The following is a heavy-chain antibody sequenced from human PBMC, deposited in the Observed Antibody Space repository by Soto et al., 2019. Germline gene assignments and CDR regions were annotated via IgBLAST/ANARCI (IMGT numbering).Heavy chain of an antibody. V-gene: IGHV3-30-3*01. CDR1: GFTFSSYA. CDR2: ISYDGSNK. D-gene: IGHD6-19*01. Sequence: ESGGGVVQPGRSLRLSCAASGFTFSSYAMHWVHQAPGKGLEWVAVISYDGSNKYYADSVKGRFTISRDNSKNTLYLQMNSLRAEDTAVYYCARAVMAGFSYYYYGMDVWGQGTTVTVSS. J-gene: IGHJ6*02. CDR3: ARAVMAGFSYYYYGMDV.